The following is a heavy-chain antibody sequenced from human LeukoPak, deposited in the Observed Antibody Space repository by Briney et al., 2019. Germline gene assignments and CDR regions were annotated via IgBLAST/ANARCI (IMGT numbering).Heavy chain of an antibody. CDR3: ARGAMVRGVIMFGY. CDR2: ISGSGGST. J-gene: IGHJ4*02. Sequence: GGSLRLSCAASGFTFSSYAMSWVRQAPGKGLEWVSAISGSGGSTYYADSVKGRFTISRDNSKNTLYLQMNSLRDEDTAVYYYARGAMVRGVIMFGYWGQGTLVTVSS. D-gene: IGHD3-10*01. CDR1: GFTFSSYA. V-gene: IGHV3-23*01.